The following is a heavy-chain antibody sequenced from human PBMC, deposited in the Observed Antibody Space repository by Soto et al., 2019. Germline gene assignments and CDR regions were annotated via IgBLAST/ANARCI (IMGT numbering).Heavy chain of an antibody. CDR1: GFKFSNYA. J-gene: IGHJ4*02. CDR3: AKDRRAGGNSAFYFDF. D-gene: IGHD3-16*01. CDR2: ISATGGGT. V-gene: IGHV3-23*01. Sequence: GGSLRLSCAASGFKFSNYAMSWARQAPGKGLEWVSLISATGGGTYYADSVKGRFTISRDNSHNTLYLQVHSLTAEDTAVYYCAKDRRAGGNSAFYFDFWGQGAQVTVSS.